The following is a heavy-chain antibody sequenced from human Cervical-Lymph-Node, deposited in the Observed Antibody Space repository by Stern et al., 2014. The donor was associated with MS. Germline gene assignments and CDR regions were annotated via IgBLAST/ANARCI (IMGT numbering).Heavy chain of an antibody. Sequence: VQLEESGAEVKKPGSSVKVSCKASGGTFSSYAISWGRQAPGQGLEWMGGILPIFGTANYAQKFQGRVTITADESTSTAYMELSSMRSEDTAVYYCARGELKEGLVRGMDVWGQGTTVTVSS. CDR2: ILPIFGTA. V-gene: IGHV1-69*01. D-gene: IGHD1-26*01. CDR3: ARGELKEGLVRGMDV. J-gene: IGHJ6*02. CDR1: GGTFSSYA.